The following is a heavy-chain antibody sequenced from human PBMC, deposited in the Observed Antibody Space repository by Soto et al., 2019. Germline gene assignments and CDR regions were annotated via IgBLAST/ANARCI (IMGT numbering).Heavy chain of an antibody. CDR1: GSTFSSYW. Sequence: EVQLVESGGAVVQPGGSLRLSCAASGSTFSSYWMHWVRQAPGKGLVWVSRIISDGSSTTYADSVKGRFTISRDNAKNTLYLQMNSLRAEDTAVYYCVRHFDKWGQGTLVTVSS. V-gene: IGHV3-74*01. CDR3: VRHFDK. CDR2: IISDGSST. J-gene: IGHJ4*02.